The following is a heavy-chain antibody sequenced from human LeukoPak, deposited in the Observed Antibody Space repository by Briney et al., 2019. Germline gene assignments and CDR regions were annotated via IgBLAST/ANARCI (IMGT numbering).Heavy chain of an antibody. D-gene: IGHD6-13*01. Sequence: ASVKVSCKASGGTFSSYAISWVRQAPGQGLEWMGGIIPIFGTANYAQKFQGRVTITTDESTSTAYMELSSLRSEDTAVYYCARDEGIAAGYFDYWCQGTLVTVSS. J-gene: IGHJ4*02. V-gene: IGHV1-69*05. CDR1: GGTFSSYA. CDR2: IIPIFGTA. CDR3: ARDEGIAAGYFDY.